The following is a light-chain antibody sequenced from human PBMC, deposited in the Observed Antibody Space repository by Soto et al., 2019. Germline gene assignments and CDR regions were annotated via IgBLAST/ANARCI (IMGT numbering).Light chain of an antibody. CDR3: QQYDNLPLT. CDR1: QGISSF. Sequence: DIQLTQSPPYLSASVGDRVTIICRASQGISSFLAWYQQKPGRAPKLLVYGASTVERGVPSRFSGSGSGAEFTLTISSLQPEDFATYYCQQYDNLPLTFGGGTKVEIK. J-gene: IGKJ4*01. CDR2: GAS. V-gene: IGKV1-9*01.